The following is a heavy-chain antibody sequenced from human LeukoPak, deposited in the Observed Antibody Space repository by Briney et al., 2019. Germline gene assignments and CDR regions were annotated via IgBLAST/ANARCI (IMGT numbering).Heavy chain of an antibody. V-gene: IGHV4-39*01. Sequence: SETLSLTCTVSGTSITSKAYFWGWICRPPGKGLEWVGTLSYDGSAYYNTSLRSRVTISVDTSKSQFSLKVTSVTAADTAVYYCARHSVGVGATGYYYYYMDVWGKGTTVTISS. CDR3: ARHSVGVGATGYYYYYMDV. J-gene: IGHJ6*03. CDR1: GTSITSKAYF. CDR2: LSYDGSA. D-gene: IGHD1-26*01.